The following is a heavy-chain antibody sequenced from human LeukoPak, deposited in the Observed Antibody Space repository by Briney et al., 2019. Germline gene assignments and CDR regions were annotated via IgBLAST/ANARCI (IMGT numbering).Heavy chain of an antibody. J-gene: IGHJ4*02. V-gene: IGHV3-30-3*01. D-gene: IGHD6-19*01. CDR3: ARDRDSSGWYEGFDY. CDR2: ISYDGSNK. Sequence: GRSLRLSCAASGFTFSSSAMHWVRQAPDKGLEWVAVISYDGSNKYYADSVRGRFTISRDNSKNTLYLQMNSLRADDTAVYYCARDRDSSGWYEGFDYWGQGTLVTVSS. CDR1: GFTFSSSA.